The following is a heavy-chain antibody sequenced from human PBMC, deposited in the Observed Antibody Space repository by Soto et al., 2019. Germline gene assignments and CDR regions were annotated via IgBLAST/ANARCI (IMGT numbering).Heavy chain of an antibody. V-gene: IGHV5-51*01. Sequence: PGESLKISCLGSGYNFTDYWIDWLRQSPGKGLEWIGLVYPGDAHTRYSPSFEGQVTISADDSLSTAFLQWSSLKASGTAMYFCTRRSYGRSFAWLPDSWGQGTLVTVSS. CDR2: VYPGDAHT. J-gene: IGHJ4*02. CDR1: GYNFTDYW. D-gene: IGHD3-9*01. CDR3: TRRSYGRSFAWLPDS.